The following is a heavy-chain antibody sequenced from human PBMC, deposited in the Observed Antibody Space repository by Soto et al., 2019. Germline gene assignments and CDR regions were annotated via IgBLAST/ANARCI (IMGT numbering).Heavy chain of an antibody. V-gene: IGHV1-3*01. D-gene: IGHD2-2*01. CDR2: INPGNGNT. Sequence: QVQLVQSGAEVKKPGASVKVSCKASGYTFTSYAMHWVRQAPGQRLEWMGWINPGNGNTKYSQRFQGRVTITRDTSASTAYMELSRLRSEDTAVYHGARSVAIPVAPDYWGQGTLVTVSS. CDR3: ARSVAIPVAPDY. J-gene: IGHJ4*02. CDR1: GYTFTSYA.